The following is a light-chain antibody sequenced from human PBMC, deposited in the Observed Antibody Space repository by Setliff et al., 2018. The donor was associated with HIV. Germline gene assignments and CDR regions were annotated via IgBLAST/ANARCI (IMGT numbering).Light chain of an antibody. Sequence: QSALTQPRSVSGSPRQSVTISCTGTSSDIGAYNYVSWYQQHPGKAPKLIIYDVTKWPSGVPDRFSGSKSGNTASLTISGLQAEDGADYYCCSYAGSYTYVFGTGTKVTVL. V-gene: IGLV2-11*01. J-gene: IGLJ1*01. CDR3: CSYAGSYTYV. CDR1: SSDIGAYNY. CDR2: DVT.